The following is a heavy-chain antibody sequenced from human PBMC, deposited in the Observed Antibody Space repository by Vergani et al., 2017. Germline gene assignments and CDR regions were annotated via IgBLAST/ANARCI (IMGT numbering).Heavy chain of an antibody. V-gene: IGHV4-38-2*01. J-gene: IGHJ2*01. CDR1: GYSISSGYY. CDR3: ARPYDGRVDFWYFDL. CDR2: IYHSGSP. Sequence: QVQLQESGPGLVKPSETLSLTCAVSGYSISSGYYWGWIRQSPGKGLEWIGSIYHSGSPYYNPSLKSRVTISADTSNNQLSLKLNSVTAADTAVYYCARPYDGRVDFWYFDLWSRGTLVTVSS. D-gene: IGHD3-22*01.